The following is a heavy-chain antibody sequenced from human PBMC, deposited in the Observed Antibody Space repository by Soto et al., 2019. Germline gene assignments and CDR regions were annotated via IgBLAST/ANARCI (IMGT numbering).Heavy chain of an antibody. J-gene: IGHJ6*02. Sequence: GASVKVSCKASGYTFTSYAMHWVRQAPGQRLEWMGWINAGNGNTKYSQKFQGRVTITRDTSASTAYMELSSLRSEDTAVYYCARGWSYYDSSGYYYVWPNYGMDVWGQGTTVTVSS. CDR2: INAGNGNT. D-gene: IGHD3-22*01. CDR3: ARGWSYYDSSGYYYVWPNYGMDV. CDR1: GYTFTSYA. V-gene: IGHV1-3*01.